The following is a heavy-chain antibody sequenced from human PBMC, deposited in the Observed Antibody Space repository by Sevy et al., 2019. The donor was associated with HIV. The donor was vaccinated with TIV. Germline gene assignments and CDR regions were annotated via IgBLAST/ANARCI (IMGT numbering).Heavy chain of an antibody. CDR3: ARHCTGSSCSHAFDI. Sequence: SETLSLTCAVYGGSFSGYYWSWIRQPPGKGLEWIGEINHSGGTNYNPSLKSRVPISVDTSKNQFSLKLNSVGAADTAVYYCARHCTGSSCSHAFDIWGQGTMVTVSS. D-gene: IGHD2-15*01. J-gene: IGHJ3*02. V-gene: IGHV4-34*01. CDR2: INHSGGT. CDR1: GGSFSGYY.